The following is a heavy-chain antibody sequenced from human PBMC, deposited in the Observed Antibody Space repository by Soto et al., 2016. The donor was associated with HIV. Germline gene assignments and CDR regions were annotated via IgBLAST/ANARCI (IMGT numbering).Heavy chain of an antibody. CDR3: ATSRCSSCYIIYYYYMDI. CDR2: ISPSGDST. CDR1: GLTFGNYD. Sequence: EVQLSESGGGLVQPGGSLRLSCSASGLTFGNYDMRWVRQAPGKGLEWVSGISPSGDSTYYADSVKGRFSIFRDNSKNTLWLQMDSLRAEDTAVYYCATSRCSSCYIIYYYYMDIWGVGTTVTVAS. J-gene: IGHJ6*03. V-gene: IGHV3-23*01. D-gene: IGHD3-10*01.